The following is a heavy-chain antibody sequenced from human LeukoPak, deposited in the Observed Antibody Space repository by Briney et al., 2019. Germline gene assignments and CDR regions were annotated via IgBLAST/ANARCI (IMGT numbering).Heavy chain of an antibody. V-gene: IGHV3-7*01. CDR1: GFTFSSYW. Sequence: GGSLRLACAASGFTFSSYWMSWVRQAPGKGLEWVANIKQDGSEKYYVDSVKGRFTISRDNAKNSLYLQMNSLRAEDTAVYYCARVSPNTVITLQYFDYWGQGTLVTVSS. J-gene: IGHJ4*02. CDR2: IKQDGSEK. D-gene: IGHD4-17*01. CDR3: ARVSPNTVITLQYFDY.